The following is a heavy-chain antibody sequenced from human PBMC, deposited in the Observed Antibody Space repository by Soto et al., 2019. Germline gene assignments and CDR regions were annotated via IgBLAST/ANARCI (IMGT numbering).Heavy chain of an antibody. CDR2: ISYDGSNK. CDR1: GFTFSSYG. J-gene: IGHJ4*02. V-gene: IGHV3-30*03. Sequence: GGSLRLSCAASGFTFSSYGMHCVRQAPSKGLEWVAVISYDGSNKYYADSVKGRFTISRDNSKNTLYLQMNSLRAEDTAVYYCARPYSSSWSYFDYWGQGTLVTVSS. CDR3: ARPYSSSWSYFDY. D-gene: IGHD6-13*01.